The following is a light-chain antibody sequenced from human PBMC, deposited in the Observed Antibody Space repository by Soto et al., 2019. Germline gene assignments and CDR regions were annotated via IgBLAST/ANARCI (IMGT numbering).Light chain of an antibody. CDR2: GAS. CDR3: QQYGISRK. V-gene: IGKV3-20*01. Sequence: VLTQSPGTLSLCTGERATLSCRASQSVSSSYLAWYQQKPGQDTRLLIYGASIRATGIPDRFSGSGSVAHFAFTIRRLEHDDLAVFYCQQYGISRKFGQRTQVES. CDR1: QSVSSSY. J-gene: IGKJ1*01.